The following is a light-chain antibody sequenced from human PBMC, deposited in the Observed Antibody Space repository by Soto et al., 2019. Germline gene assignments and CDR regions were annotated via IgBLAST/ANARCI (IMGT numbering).Light chain of an antibody. Sequence: QSALTQPASVSGSPGQSITISCTGTSSDVGGYNYVSWYQQHPGKAPKLMIYDVSDRPSGVSNRFSGSKSGNTASLTISVLQAEDVADYYCSSYTSSSTLPYVFGTGTKLTVL. CDR3: SSYTSSSTLPYV. V-gene: IGLV2-14*01. J-gene: IGLJ1*01. CDR2: DVS. CDR1: SSDVGGYNY.